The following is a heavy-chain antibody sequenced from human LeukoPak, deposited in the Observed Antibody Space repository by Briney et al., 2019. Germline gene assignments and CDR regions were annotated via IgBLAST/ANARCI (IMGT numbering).Heavy chain of an antibody. Sequence: SETLSLTCTVSGGSISSYYWSWIRQPPGKGLEWIGYIYYSGSTNYNPSLKSRVTISVDTSKSQFSLKLSSVTAADTAVYYCARARHYYDSSGYYLGTFDIWGQGTMVTVSS. J-gene: IGHJ3*02. CDR3: ARARHYYDSSGYYLGTFDI. CDR2: IYYSGST. V-gene: IGHV4-59*01. D-gene: IGHD3-22*01. CDR1: GGSISSYY.